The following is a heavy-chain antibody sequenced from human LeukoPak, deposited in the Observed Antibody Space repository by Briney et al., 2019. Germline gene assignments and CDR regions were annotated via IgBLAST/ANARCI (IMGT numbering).Heavy chain of an antibody. V-gene: IGHV3-33*01. D-gene: IGHD2-15*01. CDR1: GITFRSYG. CDR2: IWYDGSNK. J-gene: IGHJ4*02. Sequence: GRSLRLSCAASGITFRSYGMHWVRQAPGKGLEWVAFIWYDGSNKYYADSVKGRFTISRDNSRNTLFLQMNSLRAEGTAVYSCATDRATQYFDYWGQGTLVSVSS. CDR3: ATDRATQYFDY.